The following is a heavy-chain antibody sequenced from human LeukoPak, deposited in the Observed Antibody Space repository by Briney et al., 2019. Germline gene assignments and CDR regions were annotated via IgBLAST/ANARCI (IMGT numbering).Heavy chain of an antibody. CDR1: GGSVSSGSYF. V-gene: IGHV4-61*02. Sequence: SQTLSLTCTVSGGSVSSGSYFLNWIRQPAGKGLEWIGRIYTTGSTNINPSLESRVTISLDKSKNVFSLRLTSVTAADTAIYYCARRFNGGFDPWGQGTLVTVSS. J-gene: IGHJ5*02. D-gene: IGHD2-8*01. CDR2: IYTTGST. CDR3: ARRFNGGFDP.